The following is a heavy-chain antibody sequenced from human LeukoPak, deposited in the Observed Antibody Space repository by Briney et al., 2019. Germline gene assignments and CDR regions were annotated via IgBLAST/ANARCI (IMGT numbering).Heavy chain of an antibody. V-gene: IGHV1-69*13. CDR2: IIPIFGTA. CDR3: ARDLVNGDPPYNWFDP. J-gene: IGHJ5*02. Sequence: SVKVSCKASGGTFSSYAISWVRQAPGQGLEWMGGIIPIFGTADYAQKFQGRVTITADESTSTAYMELSSLTSEDTAVYYCARDLVNGDPPYNWFDPWGQGTLVTVSS. CDR1: GGTFSSYA. D-gene: IGHD4-17*01.